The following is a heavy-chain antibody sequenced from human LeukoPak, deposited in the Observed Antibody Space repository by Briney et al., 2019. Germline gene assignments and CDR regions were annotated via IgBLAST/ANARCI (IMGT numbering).Heavy chain of an antibody. Sequence: PSETLSLTCAVYGGSFSGYYWSWIRQPPGKGLEWIGEINHSGSTNYNPSLKSRVTISVDTSKNQFSLKLSSVTAADTAVYYCARETYYYGSGSYYFSDYWDQGTLVTVSS. J-gene: IGHJ4*02. V-gene: IGHV4-34*01. CDR2: INHSGST. D-gene: IGHD3-10*01. CDR3: ARETYYYGSGSYYFSDY. CDR1: GGSFSGYY.